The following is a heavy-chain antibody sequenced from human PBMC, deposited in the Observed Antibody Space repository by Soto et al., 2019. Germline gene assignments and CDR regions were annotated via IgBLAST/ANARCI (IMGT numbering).Heavy chain of an antibody. V-gene: IGHV1-69*13. J-gene: IGHJ4*02. D-gene: IGHD3-9*01. CDR1: GGTFSSYA. CDR3: AREVISRYYDILTGYPDY. CDR2: IIPIFGTA. Sequence: AASVKVSCKASGGTFSSYAISWVRQAPGQGLEWMGGIIPIFGTANYAQKFQGRVTITADESTSTAYMELSSLRSEDTAVYYCAREVISRYYDILTGYPDYWGQGTLVTVSS.